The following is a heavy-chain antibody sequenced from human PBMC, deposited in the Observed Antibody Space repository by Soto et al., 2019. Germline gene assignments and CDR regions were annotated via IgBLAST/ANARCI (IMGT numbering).Heavy chain of an antibody. CDR1: GFTFSGSA. CDR2: VRSKANSYAT. J-gene: IGHJ6*02. Sequence: EVQLVESGGGLVQPGGSLKLSCAASGFTFSGSAMHWVRQASGKGLEWVGRVRSKANSYATAYAASVKGRFTISRDDSKITAYLQMNSLKTEDTAVYYCTSRYSSSAGGYYYYYYGMDVWGQGTTVTVSS. V-gene: IGHV3-73*02. D-gene: IGHD6-6*01. CDR3: TSRYSSSAGGYYYYYYGMDV.